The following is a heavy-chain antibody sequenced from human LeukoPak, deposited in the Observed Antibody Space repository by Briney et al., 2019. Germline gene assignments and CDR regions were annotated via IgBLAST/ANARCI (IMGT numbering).Heavy chain of an antibody. CDR1: GFTLSSYS. CDR2: ISGSNSYI. V-gene: IGHV3-21*01. D-gene: IGHD3-10*01. CDR3: ARAGEITMEPY. J-gene: IGHJ4*02. Sequence: GGSLRLSCEASGFTLSSYSMNWVRQAPGKGLEWVSSISGSNSYIYYADSVKGRFTLSRDNAKNSLYLQMNSLRAVDTAVYYCARAGEITMEPYWGQGTLVTVSS.